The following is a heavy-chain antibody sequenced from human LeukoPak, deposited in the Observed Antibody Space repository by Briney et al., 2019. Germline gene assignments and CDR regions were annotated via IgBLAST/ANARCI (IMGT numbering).Heavy chain of an antibody. CDR3: VRHCRLNTGFDY. CDR2: IFNSGST. V-gene: IGHV4-39*01. D-gene: IGHD7-27*01. J-gene: IGHJ4*02. CDR1: GGSISSRSYY. Sequence: PSETLSLTCIVSGGSISSRSYYWGWVRQPPGKGLEWIGSIFNSGSTYYNPSLKSRVTISVDTSKNQFSLRLSSVTAADTAVYYCVRHCRLNTGFDYWGQGTLVTVSS.